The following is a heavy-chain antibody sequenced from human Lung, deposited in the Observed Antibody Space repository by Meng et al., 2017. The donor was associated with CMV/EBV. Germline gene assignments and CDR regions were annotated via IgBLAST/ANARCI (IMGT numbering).Heavy chain of an antibody. CDR2: IYLGDSDT. Sequence: EXXKISRKGSGYSFTSYWIGWVRQMPGKGLEWMGIIYLGDSDTRYSPSFQGQVIISADKSISTAYLQWSSLKASDTAMYYCARTTTPHYYYYGMDVGGQGTXVTVSS. CDR1: GYSFTSYW. D-gene: IGHD4-17*01. J-gene: IGHJ6*02. V-gene: IGHV5-51*01. CDR3: ARTTTPHYYYYGMDV.